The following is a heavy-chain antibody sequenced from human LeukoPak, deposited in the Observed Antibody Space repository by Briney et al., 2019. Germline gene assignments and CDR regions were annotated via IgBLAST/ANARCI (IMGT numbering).Heavy chain of an antibody. J-gene: IGHJ4*02. CDR3: ARGQTGYYDSSGYYYVY. CDR2: ISSSGSFK. D-gene: IGHD3-22*01. Sequence: GGSLRLSCAASGFTFSSYSMTWVRQAPGKGLEWVSSISSSGSFKYYTDSVRGRFTIYRDNAKNSLYLQMNSLGAEDTAVYYCARGQTGYYDSSGYYYVYWGQGTLVAVSS. CDR1: GFTFSSYS. V-gene: IGHV3-21*01.